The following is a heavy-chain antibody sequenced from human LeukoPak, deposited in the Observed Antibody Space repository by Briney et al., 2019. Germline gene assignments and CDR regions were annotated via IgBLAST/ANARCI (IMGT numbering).Heavy chain of an antibody. CDR2: IDKTTYPT. Sequence: GGSLRLSCAASEFIFSDYAMGWVRQAPGKGLEWVSTIDKTTYPTFYADSVKGRFTISRDNSKNTLYLQMNSLRTEDTAVYFCAKFEGATIPGWFNDYWVQGILVTVSS. V-gene: IGHV3-23*05. J-gene: IGHJ4*02. CDR1: EFIFSDYA. D-gene: IGHD6-19*01. CDR3: AKFEGATIPGWFNDY.